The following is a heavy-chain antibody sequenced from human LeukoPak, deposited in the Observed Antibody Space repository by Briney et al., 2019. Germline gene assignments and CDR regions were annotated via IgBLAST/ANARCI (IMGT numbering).Heavy chain of an antibody. Sequence: PSETLSLTCTVSGGSISSYYWSWLRQPPGKGLEWIGYIYYSGSTNYNPSLKSRVTISVDTSKNQLSLNLSSVTAADTAVYYCARETKLMGYSSGLGFNYWGQGTLVTVSS. D-gene: IGHD6-19*01. V-gene: IGHV4-59*01. CDR1: GGSISSYY. CDR3: ARETKLMGYSSGLGFNY. J-gene: IGHJ4*02. CDR2: IYYSGST.